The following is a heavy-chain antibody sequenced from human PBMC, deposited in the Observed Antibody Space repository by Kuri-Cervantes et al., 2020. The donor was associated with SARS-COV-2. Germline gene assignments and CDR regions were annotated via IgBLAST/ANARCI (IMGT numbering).Heavy chain of an antibody. Sequence: ASVKVSCKASGGTFSSYAISWVRQAPGQGLEWMGWISPNSGGTNYAQKFQGRVTMSRDTSTSTASMELSRLRSDDTAVYYCARDRDDAFDIWGQGTMVTVSS. CDR1: GGTFSSYA. CDR3: ARDRDDAFDI. V-gene: IGHV1-2*02. J-gene: IGHJ3*02. CDR2: ISPNSGGT.